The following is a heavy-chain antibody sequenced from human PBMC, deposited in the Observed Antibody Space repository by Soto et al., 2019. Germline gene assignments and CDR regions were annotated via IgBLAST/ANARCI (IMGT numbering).Heavy chain of an antibody. Sequence: EVQLLESGGGLVQPGGSLRLSCAASGFTFSSYAMSWVRQAPGKGLEWVSAISGSGGSTYCADSVKGRFTISRDNSKNTLYLQMNSLRAEDTAVYYCAKDRGQMGAIFDYWGQGTLVTVSS. D-gene: IGHD3-16*01. V-gene: IGHV3-23*01. CDR2: ISGSGGST. J-gene: IGHJ4*02. CDR1: GFTFSSYA. CDR3: AKDRGQMGAIFDY.